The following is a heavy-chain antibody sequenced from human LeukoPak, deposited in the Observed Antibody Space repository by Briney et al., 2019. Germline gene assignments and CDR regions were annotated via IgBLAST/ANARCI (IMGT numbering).Heavy chain of an antibody. CDR3: ARDISTMIAPRGAFDI. J-gene: IGHJ3*02. D-gene: IGHD3-22*01. CDR1: GGSFSNYA. Sequence: ASVKVSCKASGGSFSNYAHSWVRQAPGQGLEWMGGFIPTFRTANYAQKFQGRVTITADKSTSTAYMELSSLRSEDTAVYYCARDISTMIAPRGAFDIWGQGTMVTVSS. V-gene: IGHV1-69*06. CDR2: FIPTFRTA.